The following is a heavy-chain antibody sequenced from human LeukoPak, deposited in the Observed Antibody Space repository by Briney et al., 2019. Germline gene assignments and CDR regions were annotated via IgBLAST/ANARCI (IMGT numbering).Heavy chain of an antibody. D-gene: IGHD3-3*01. V-gene: IGHV3-21*01. J-gene: IGHJ4*02. CDR2: ISSSSSYI. CDR1: GFTFSSYS. CDR3: ARDFWSGYHPD. Sequence: GSLRLSCAASGFTFSSYSMNWVRQAPGKGLEWVSSISSSSSYIYYADSVKGRFTISRDNAKNSLYLQMNSLRAEDTAVYYCARDFWSGYHPDWGQGTLVTVSS.